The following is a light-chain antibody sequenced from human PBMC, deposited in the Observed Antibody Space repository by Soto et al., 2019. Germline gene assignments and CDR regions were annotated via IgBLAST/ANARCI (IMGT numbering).Light chain of an antibody. V-gene: IGKV3D-20*02. CDR2: GAS. CDR3: QQRHRWPIT. Sequence: VTTQSPSTLSVSPGERATLSCRASQSVSSSYLAWYQQKPGQAPRLLIYGASSRATGIPDRFSGSGSGTDFTLTISRLEPEDFAVYYCQQRHRWPITFGQGTRLE. J-gene: IGKJ5*01. CDR1: QSVSSSY.